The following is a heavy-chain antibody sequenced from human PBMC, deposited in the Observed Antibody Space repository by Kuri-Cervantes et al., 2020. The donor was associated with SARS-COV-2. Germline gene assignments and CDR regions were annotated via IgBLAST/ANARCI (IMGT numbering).Heavy chain of an antibody. V-gene: IGHV4-30-2*01. CDR1: GGSISSGGYY. J-gene: IGHJ1*01. Sequence: LRLSCTVCGGSISSGGYYWSWIRQPPGKGLEWIGYIYHSGSTYYNPSLKSRVTISVDRSKNQSSLKLSSVTAADTAVYYCARHRPTSGYFQHWGQGTLVTVSS. CDR3: ARHRPTSGYFQH. D-gene: IGHD2-2*01. CDR2: IYHSGST.